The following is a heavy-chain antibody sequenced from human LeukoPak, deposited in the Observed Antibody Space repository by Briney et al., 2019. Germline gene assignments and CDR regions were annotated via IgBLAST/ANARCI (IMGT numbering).Heavy chain of an antibody. CDR1: GFSFSTYG. Sequence: PGGSLRLSCAASGFSFSTYGMHWVRQAPGKGLEWVAAISKDGSNQYYTDSVKGRFTISRDNSKNTVYLQMNSLRAEDTAVYYCARDMDYGGNSDYWGQGTLVTVSS. J-gene: IGHJ4*02. V-gene: IGHV3-30*03. CDR2: ISKDGSNQ. CDR3: ARDMDYGGNSDY. D-gene: IGHD4-23*01.